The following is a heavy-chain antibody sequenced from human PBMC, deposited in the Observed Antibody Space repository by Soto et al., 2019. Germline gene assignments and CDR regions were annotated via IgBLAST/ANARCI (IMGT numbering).Heavy chain of an antibody. CDR2: IKSKTDGGTT. CDR1: SVSNAW. Sequence: SVSNAWMNWVRQAPGKGLEWVGRIKSKTDGGTTDYAAPVKGRFTISRDDSKNTLYLQMNSLKTADTAVYYCTTETYYDILTGYLTSTFDYWGQGTLVTVSS. J-gene: IGHJ4*02. D-gene: IGHD3-9*01. V-gene: IGHV3-15*07. CDR3: TTETYYDILTGYLTSTFDY.